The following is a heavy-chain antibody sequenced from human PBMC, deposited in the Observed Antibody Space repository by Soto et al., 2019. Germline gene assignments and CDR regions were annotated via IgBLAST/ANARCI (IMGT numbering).Heavy chain of an antibody. V-gene: IGHV3-23*01. CDR1: GFDFSSNA. CDR2: ITASSSST. J-gene: IGHJ6*02. Sequence: GSLRHSCAASGFDFSSNAMRWVRQAPGKGLEWVSSITASSSSTDYADSVKGRFTISRDNSKNTLYLQMNSLTAEDKATYYCANRGKIYGVGLHVWGQGTTVTVSS. D-gene: IGHD3-3*01. CDR3: ANRGKIYGVGLHV.